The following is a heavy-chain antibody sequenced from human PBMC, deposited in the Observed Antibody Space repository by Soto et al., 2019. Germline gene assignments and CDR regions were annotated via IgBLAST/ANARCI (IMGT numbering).Heavy chain of an antibody. CDR3: ATLVEVVXTSSYYYYCYRMYV. V-gene: IGHV5-10-1*01. J-gene: IGHJ6*02. D-gene: IGHD3-22*01. CDR1: GYSFTSYW. CDR2: IDPSDSYT. Sequence: EALKISWKGSGYSFTSYWISWVRQMPGKGLEWMGRIDPSDSYTNYSPSFQGHVTISADKSISTAYLQWSSLKASDTAMYYCATLVEVVXTSSYYYYCYRMYVCARGTTVPVSS.